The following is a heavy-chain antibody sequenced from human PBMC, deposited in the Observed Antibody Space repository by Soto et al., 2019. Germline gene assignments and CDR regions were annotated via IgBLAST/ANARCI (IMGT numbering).Heavy chain of an antibody. V-gene: IGHV3-21*04. Sequence: NPGGSLRLSCSASGFTFNIHNMNWVRQAPGKGLEWVSSISSRSSYIYYSDSVKDRFTISRDNAKNSLYLQMNSLRAEDTAIYYCARSNYDFWSGGSLDIWGQGTMVTV. CDR1: GFTFNIHN. CDR2: ISSRSSYI. J-gene: IGHJ3*02. D-gene: IGHD3-3*01. CDR3: ARSNYDFWSGGSLDI.